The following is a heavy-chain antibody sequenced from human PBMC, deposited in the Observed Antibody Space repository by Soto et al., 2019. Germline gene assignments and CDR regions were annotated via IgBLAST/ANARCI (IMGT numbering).Heavy chain of an antibody. CDR3: ARSSRSYFDY. V-gene: IGHV4-31*03. CDR2: IYDSGST. CDR1: GGSISRSGYF. Sequence: QVQLQESGPGLVKPSQTLCLTCTVSGGSISRSGYFWSWIRQHPGKGLEWIGYIYDSGSTYYNPSLKSRVSLSVDTSKNQFSLNLTSVTAADTAMYYCARSSRSYFDYWGQGTLVTVSS. J-gene: IGHJ4*02.